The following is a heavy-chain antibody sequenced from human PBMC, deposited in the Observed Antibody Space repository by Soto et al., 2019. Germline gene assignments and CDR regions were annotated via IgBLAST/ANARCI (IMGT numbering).Heavy chain of an antibody. CDR2: IWYDGSNK. Sequence: GGSLRLSCAASGFTFSSYGMHWVRQAPGKGLEWVAVIWYDGSNKYYADSVKGRFTISRDNSKNTLYLQMNSLRAEDTAVYYCARAENHRSYLPSLEGLDYGRQGTLVTVSS. J-gene: IGHJ4*02. CDR3: ARAENHRSYLPSLEGLDY. CDR1: GFTFSSYG. V-gene: IGHV3-33*01. D-gene: IGHD2-2*01.